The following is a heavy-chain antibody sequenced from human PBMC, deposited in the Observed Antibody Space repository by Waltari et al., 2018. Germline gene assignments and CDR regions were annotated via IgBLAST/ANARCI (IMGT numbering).Heavy chain of an antibody. V-gene: IGHV3-7*01. CDR1: GFTFSRSW. J-gene: IGHJ5*02. Sequence: EVQLVESGGDLVQPGGSLRLSCAASGFTFSRSWMTWVRQAPGKGLEWVGNIQQNGSEKWYADSVRGRFTISIDNAMNSLYLQMNSLRVEDTAVYYCARDLVATPPWGQGTLVTVSS. CDR2: IQQNGSEK. CDR3: ARDLVATPP. D-gene: IGHD2-21*02.